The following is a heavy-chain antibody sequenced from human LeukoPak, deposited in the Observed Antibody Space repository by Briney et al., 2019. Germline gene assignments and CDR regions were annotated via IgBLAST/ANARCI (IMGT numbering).Heavy chain of an antibody. Sequence: SVKVSCKASGGTFSSYAISWMRQAPGQGLEWMGGIIPIFGTANYAQKFQGRVTITADESTSTAYMELSSLRSEDTAVYYCARVAYGDKFSDYWGQGTLVTVSS. CDR1: GGTFSSYA. J-gene: IGHJ4*02. D-gene: IGHD4-23*01. CDR2: IIPIFGTA. V-gene: IGHV1-69*13. CDR3: ARVAYGDKFSDY.